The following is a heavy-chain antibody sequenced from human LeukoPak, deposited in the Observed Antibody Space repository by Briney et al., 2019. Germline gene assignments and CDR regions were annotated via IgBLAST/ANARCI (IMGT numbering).Heavy chain of an antibody. V-gene: IGHV4-59*01. CDR3: ARVGGGSGSYYNFDY. CDR2: IYYSGST. CDR1: GGSISSYY. D-gene: IGHD3-10*01. J-gene: IGHJ4*02. Sequence: SETLSLTCTVSGGSISSYYWSWIRQLPGKGLEWIGYIYYSGSTNYNPSLKSRVTISVDTSKNQFSLKLSSVTAADTAVYYCARVGGGSGSYYNFDYWGQGTLVTVSS.